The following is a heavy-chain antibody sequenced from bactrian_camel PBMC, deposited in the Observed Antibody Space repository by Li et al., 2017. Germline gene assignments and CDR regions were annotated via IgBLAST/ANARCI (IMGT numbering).Heavy chain of an antibody. Sequence: HVQLVESGGDSVQPGGSLTLSCKVSGYDISTYSLGWFRQHPSGNGRQGIAAVDNDGTTTYADSSKGRFIISRDYAKNTLDLLMKSLKPEDTAMYYCAADKTELRSLIRAGGRTFPPLLSYWGQGTQVTVS. J-gene: IGHJ4*01. CDR2: VDNDGTT. D-gene: IGHD5*01. CDR1: GYDISTYS. CDR3: AADKTELRSLIRAGGRTFPPLLSY. V-gene: IGHV3S53*01.